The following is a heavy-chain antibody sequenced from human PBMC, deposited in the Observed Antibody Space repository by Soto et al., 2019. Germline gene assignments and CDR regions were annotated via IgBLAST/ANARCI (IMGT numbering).Heavy chain of an antibody. D-gene: IGHD4-4*01. CDR2: VQHFGTT. Sequence: RLPETLSLTCTVSGYSVRSGHYWGWIRQSPAKGLEWIASVQHFGTTLYNPSLKTRVTVSVDTSKNQFSLSLRFVTAADTAVYYCAGDSNESWFYNWGQGIQVTVSS. CDR1: GYSVRSGHY. CDR3: AGDSNESWFYN. V-gene: IGHV4-38-2*02. J-gene: IGHJ5*02.